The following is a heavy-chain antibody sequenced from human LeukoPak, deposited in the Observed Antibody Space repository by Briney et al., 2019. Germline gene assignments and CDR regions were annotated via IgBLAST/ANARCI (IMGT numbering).Heavy chain of an antibody. CDR3: ARGDGIYDSSGAFDI. CDR2: INPSGGST. CDR1: GYTFTSYY. D-gene: IGHD3-22*01. Sequence: GASVKVSCKASGYTFTSYYTHWVRQAPGQGLEWMGIINPSGGSTSYAQKFQGRVTMTRDTSTSTVYMELSSLRSEDTAVYYCARGDGIYDSSGAFDIWGQGTMVTVSS. V-gene: IGHV1-46*01. J-gene: IGHJ3*02.